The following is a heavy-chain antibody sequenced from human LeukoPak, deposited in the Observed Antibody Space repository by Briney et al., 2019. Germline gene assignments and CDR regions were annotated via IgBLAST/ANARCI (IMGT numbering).Heavy chain of an antibody. CDR3: ARDPSHLSTISDAVDI. J-gene: IGHJ3*02. V-gene: IGHV1-2*02. CDR1: GYTFTDYF. D-gene: IGHD5/OR15-5a*01. CDR2: INPDSGGT. Sequence: ASVKVSCKASGYTFTDYFMHWVRQAPGQGLEWMGWINPDSGGTNDAQKFQGRVTMTRDTSISTAYMELSSLRSDDSAVYYCARDPSHLSTISDAVDIWGQGTMFTVSS.